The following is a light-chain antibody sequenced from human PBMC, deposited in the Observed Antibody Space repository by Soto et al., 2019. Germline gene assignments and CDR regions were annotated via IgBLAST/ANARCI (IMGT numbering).Light chain of an antibody. J-gene: IGKJ1*01. V-gene: IGKV3-20*01. Sequence: EIVLTQSPCTLSLSPGERATISCRASRTVDSTYLAWYQQKPGQAPRLLIYAVSTRATGISDRFSGSGSGTDFTLTIRRLEPEDFAVYHCQQYVGSSRTFGQGTKVDIK. CDR3: QQYVGSSRT. CDR2: AVS. CDR1: RTVDSTY.